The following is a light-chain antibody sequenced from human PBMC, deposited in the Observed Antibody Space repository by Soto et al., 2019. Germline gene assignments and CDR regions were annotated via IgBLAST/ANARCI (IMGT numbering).Light chain of an antibody. V-gene: IGKV3-20*01. J-gene: IGKJ1*01. CDR3: QQYGSSLPWT. CDR1: QSITSTY. Sequence: EIVFTQSPGTLSLSPGERATLSCRASQSITSTYLAWYQQKPGQAPRPLIYGVSSRATDIPDRFSGSGSGTDFTLTISRLEPEDFAVYYCQQYGSSLPWTFGQGTKVDIK. CDR2: GVS.